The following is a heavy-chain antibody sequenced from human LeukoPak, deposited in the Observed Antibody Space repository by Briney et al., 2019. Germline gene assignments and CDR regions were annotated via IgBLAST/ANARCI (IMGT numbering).Heavy chain of an antibody. CDR3: GRHDSSGLPVDY. CDR1: VGSISSYS. V-gene: IGHV4-4*07. D-gene: IGHD3-10*01. J-gene: IGHJ4*02. Sequence: SETLSLTCTVSVGSISSYSWSWIRQPAGKGLEWIGHIYASGSPNYNPSLKSRVTMSVDTSKNQFSLKLSSVTAADTAVYYCGRHDSSGLPVDYWGQGTLVTVSS. CDR2: IYASGSP.